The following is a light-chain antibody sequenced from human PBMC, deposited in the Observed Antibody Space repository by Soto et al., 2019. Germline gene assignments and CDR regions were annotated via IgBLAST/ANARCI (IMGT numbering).Light chain of an antibody. CDR3: QHGYSTPLT. Sequence: IQLTQSPSSLSASIGDRVTIPCRASQAISTYLAWYQHKPGKAPELLLSAASTLQSGVPSRFSGSRSGTDFSLTISSLQPEDFATYFCQHGYSTPLTFGGGTKVDIK. J-gene: IGKJ4*01. CDR1: QAISTY. CDR2: AAS. V-gene: IGKV1-9*01.